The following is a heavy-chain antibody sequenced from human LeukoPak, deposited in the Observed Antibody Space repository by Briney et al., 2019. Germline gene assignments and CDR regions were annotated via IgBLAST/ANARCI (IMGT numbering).Heavy chain of an antibody. V-gene: IGHV3-48*04. CDR3: ARKYYYDNSGYPVAFDI. J-gene: IGHJ3*02. D-gene: IGHD3-22*01. CDR2: ISSSSSTI. CDR1: GFTFSSYS. Sequence: GGSLRLSCAASGFTFSSYSMIWVRQAPGKGLEWVSYISSSSSTIYYADSVKGRFTIFRDNAKNSLYLQMNSLRAEDTAVYYCARKYYYDNSGYPVAFDIWGQGTMVTVSS.